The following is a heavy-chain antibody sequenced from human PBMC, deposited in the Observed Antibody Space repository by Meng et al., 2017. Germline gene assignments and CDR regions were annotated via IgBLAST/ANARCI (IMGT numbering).Heavy chain of an antibody. J-gene: IGHJ5*02. V-gene: IGHV3-7*01. CDR1: GFTFSSYW. D-gene: IGHD4-17*01. CDR3: AREGGGYLPGDYVGWFDP. Sequence: GESLKISCAASGFTFSSYWMSWVRQAPGTGLEWVANIKQDGSEKYYVDSVKGRFTISRDNAKNSLYLQMNSLRAEDTAVYYCAREGGGYLPGDYVGWFDPWGQGTLVTVSS. CDR2: IKQDGSEK.